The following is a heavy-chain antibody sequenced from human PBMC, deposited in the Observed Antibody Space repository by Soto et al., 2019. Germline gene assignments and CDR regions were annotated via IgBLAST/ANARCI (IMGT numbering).Heavy chain of an antibody. V-gene: IGHV3-53*04. D-gene: IGHD6-19*01. CDR2: IYSGGST. J-gene: IGHJ2*01. CDR1: GFTVSSNY. Sequence: GGSLRLSCAASGFTVSSNYMSWVRQAPGKGLEWVSVIYSGGSTYYADSVKGRFTISRHNSKNTLYLQMNSLRAEDTAVYYCARDLTYSSGASWYFDLWGRGTLVTVSS. CDR3: ARDLTYSSGASWYFDL.